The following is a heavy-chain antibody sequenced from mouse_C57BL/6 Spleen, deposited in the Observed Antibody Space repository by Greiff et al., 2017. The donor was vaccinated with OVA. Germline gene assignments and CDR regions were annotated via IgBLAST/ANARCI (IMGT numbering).Heavy chain of an antibody. J-gene: IGHJ2*01. Sequence: QVQLQQPGAELVRPGSSVKLSCKASGYTFPSYWMHWVKQRPIPGLEWIGNIYPSSSKTHYNQKFKDKATLTVDKSSSTAYMQLSSLPSEDSAVYYCARGYYFDYWGQGTTLTVSS. CDR1: GYTFPSYW. CDR3: ARGYYFDY. CDR2: IYPSSSKT. V-gene: IGHV1-52*01.